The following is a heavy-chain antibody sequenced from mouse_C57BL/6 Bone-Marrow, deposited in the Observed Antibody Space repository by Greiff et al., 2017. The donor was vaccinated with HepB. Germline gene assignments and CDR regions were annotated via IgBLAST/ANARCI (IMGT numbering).Heavy chain of an antibody. Sequence: QVQLQQPGAELVKPGASVKMSCKASGYTFTSYWITWVKQRPGQGLEWIGDIYPGSGSTNYNEKFKSKATLTVDTSSSTAYMQLSSLTSEDSAVYYCAQSITTVVAPTFYFDYWGQGTTLTVSS. CDR1: GYTFTSYW. CDR2: IYPGSGST. V-gene: IGHV1-55*01. J-gene: IGHJ2*01. D-gene: IGHD1-1*01. CDR3: AQSITTVVAPTFYFDY.